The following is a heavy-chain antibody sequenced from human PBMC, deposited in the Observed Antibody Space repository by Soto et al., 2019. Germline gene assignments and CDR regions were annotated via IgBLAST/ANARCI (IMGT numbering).Heavy chain of an antibody. Sequence: QVQLQESGPGLVKPSEPLSLTCTVSGDSMTKYYWCWIRQPAGKGLEWIGRIYTSGNTNYNPSLKHRVNMSIATSNNHFSLKLKSVTAADTAVYYCARTVGAAYYFDFWGQGALVTVSS. J-gene: IGHJ4*02. V-gene: IGHV4-4*07. CDR3: ARTVGAAYYFDF. CDR2: IYTSGNT. CDR1: GDSMTKYY. D-gene: IGHD1-26*01.